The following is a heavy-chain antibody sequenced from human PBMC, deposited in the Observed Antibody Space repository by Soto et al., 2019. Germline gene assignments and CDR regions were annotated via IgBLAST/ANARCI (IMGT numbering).Heavy chain of an antibody. V-gene: IGHV3-23*01. J-gene: IGHJ4*02. CDR1: GFPFSSYV. Sequence: EVQLLESGGGLVQRGGSLRLSCAASGFPFSSYVMSWVRQAPGKGLEWVSGISGGGSNTFYAASVKGRFTISRDNSKNTLLLQMNSLGAEDTAVYYCAKDSNKYGISLRGRYFASGGQGMGVTVPS. D-gene: IGHD3-9*01. CDR2: ISGGGSNT. CDR3: AKDSNKYGISLRGRYFAS.